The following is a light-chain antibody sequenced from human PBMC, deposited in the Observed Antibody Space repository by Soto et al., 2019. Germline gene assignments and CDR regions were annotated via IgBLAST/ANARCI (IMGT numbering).Light chain of an antibody. J-gene: IGKJ3*01. Sequence: IVMTQSPDSLAVSLGERATINCKSSQIVLYSSNNKNYLAWYQQKPGQPPKLLIYWASTRESGVPDRFSGSGSGTDFTLTISSLQAEDVAVYYCQQYYSTPFFGPGTKVDIK. CDR2: WAS. CDR3: QQYYSTPF. V-gene: IGKV4-1*01. CDR1: QIVLYSSNNKNY.